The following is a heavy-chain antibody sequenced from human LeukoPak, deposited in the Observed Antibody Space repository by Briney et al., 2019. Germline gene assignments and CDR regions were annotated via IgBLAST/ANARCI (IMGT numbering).Heavy chain of an antibody. CDR2: ISSSSSYI. CDR1: GLTFSSYS. J-gene: IGHJ5*02. Sequence: GGSLRLSCAASGLTFSSYSMNWVRQAPGKGLEWVSSISSSSSYIYYADSVKGRFTISRDNAKNSLYLQMNSLRAEDTAVYYCARDIAAAVNWFDPWGQGTLVTVSS. D-gene: IGHD6-13*01. V-gene: IGHV3-21*01. CDR3: ARDIAAAVNWFDP.